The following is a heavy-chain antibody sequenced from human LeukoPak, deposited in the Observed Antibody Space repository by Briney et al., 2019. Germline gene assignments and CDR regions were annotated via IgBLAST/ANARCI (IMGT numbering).Heavy chain of an antibody. CDR1: GGSINSQR. D-gene: IGHD1-1*01. CDR2: FYYSVNT. Sequence: SDSLSLTCTVDGGSINSQRWKWIRQPPGRGLGCSGHFYYSVNTHYTPSLESRVTISLETSKNLFSLKLTSVTAADTAVYYCARGGGTGDCLEPWGQGTLVTVSS. J-gene: IGHJ5*02. CDR3: ARGGGTGDCLEP. V-gene: IGHV4-59*11.